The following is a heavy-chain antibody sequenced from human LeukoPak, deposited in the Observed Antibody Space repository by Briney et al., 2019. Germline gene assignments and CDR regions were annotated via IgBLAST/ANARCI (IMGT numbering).Heavy chain of an antibody. D-gene: IGHD3-3*01. J-gene: IGHJ4*02. CDR2: NYYSGTT. CDR3: ARHGGSGSFDY. Sequence: KPSETLSLTCTVPGGSISTYYWSWIRQPPGKGLEWIGYNYYSGTTIPHPSLKSRVTISVDTSKNQFSLNLRSVTAADTAVYYCARHGGSGSFDYWGQGTLVTVSS. V-gene: IGHV4-59*08. CDR1: GGSISTYY.